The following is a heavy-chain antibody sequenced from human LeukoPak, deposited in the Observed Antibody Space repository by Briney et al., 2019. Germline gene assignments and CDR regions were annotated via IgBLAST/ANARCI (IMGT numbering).Heavy chain of an antibody. Sequence: PGGSLRLSCVVSGFTFSSYAMSWDRQAPGKGLEWVSGISGSGGSTYYADSVKGRFTISRDNTKNSLYLQMNSLRAEDTAVYYCAKDLVERGYSYDAFDIWGQGTMVTVSS. CDR1: GFTFSSYA. V-gene: IGHV3-23*01. J-gene: IGHJ3*02. CDR3: AKDLVERGYSYDAFDI. D-gene: IGHD5-18*01. CDR2: ISGSGGST.